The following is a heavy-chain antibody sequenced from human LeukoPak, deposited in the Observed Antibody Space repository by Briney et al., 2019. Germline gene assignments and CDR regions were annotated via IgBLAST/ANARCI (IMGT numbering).Heavy chain of an antibody. Sequence: PGGSLTLSCAASGFTFDDYAMHWVRQAPGKGLEWVSGISWNSGSIGYADSVKGRFTISRDNAKNSLYLQMNSLRAEDMALYYCAKHSHSGSGTFRLSYFHHWGQGTLVTVSS. V-gene: IGHV3-9*03. CDR1: GFTFDDYA. CDR2: ISWNSGSI. CDR3: AKHSHSGSGTFRLSYFHH. J-gene: IGHJ1*01. D-gene: IGHD2-15*01.